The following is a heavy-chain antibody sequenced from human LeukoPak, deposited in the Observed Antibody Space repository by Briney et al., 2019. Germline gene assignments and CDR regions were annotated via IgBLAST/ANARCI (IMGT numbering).Heavy chain of an antibody. CDR3: ARDALYYYDSSGYSLTGYYGMDV. V-gene: IGHV3-66*01. D-gene: IGHD3-22*01. CDR2: IYSGGST. J-gene: IGHJ6*02. CDR1: GFTVSSNY. Sequence: PGGSLRLSCAASGFTVSSNYMSWVRQAPGKGLEWVSVIYSGGSTYYADSVKGRFTISRDNSKNTLYLQMNSLRAEDTAVYYCARDALYYYDSSGYSLTGYYGMDVWGQGTTVTVSS.